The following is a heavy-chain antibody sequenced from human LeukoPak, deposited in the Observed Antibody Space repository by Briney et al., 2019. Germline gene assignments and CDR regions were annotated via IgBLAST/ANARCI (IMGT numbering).Heavy chain of an antibody. CDR3: AVSFDY. Sequence: GGSLRLSCGASGFIFQNYNMNWVRQAPGKGLEWVASISTSGSDEYYADSMKGRFTISRDNAHKPLYLQMTSLRAEDTAVYYCAVSFDYWGQGTLVAVSP. CDR2: ISTSGSDE. J-gene: IGHJ4*02. V-gene: IGHV3-21*01. D-gene: IGHD5/OR15-5a*01. CDR1: GFIFQNYN.